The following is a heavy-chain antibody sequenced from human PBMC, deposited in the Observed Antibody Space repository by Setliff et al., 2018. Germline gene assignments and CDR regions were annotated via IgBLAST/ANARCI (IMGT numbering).Heavy chain of an antibody. CDR3: ARLSWNGLRYYGLDV. D-gene: IGHD3-3*01. V-gene: IGHV4-61*01. Sequence: KPSETLSLTCAVSGFSITNGYYWSWIRQPPGKGLESIGYIQKSGGTNYNPALKSRVTISVDTSTNQFSLKLRSVTAADTAVYYCARLSWNGLRYYGLDVWGQGTTVTVSS. CDR2: IQKSGGT. J-gene: IGHJ6*02. CDR1: GFSITNGYY.